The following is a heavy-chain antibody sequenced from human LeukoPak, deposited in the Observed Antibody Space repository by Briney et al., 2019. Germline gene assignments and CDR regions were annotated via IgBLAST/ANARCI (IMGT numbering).Heavy chain of an antibody. CDR2: INTSGSN. Sequence: NSSETLCLSCTASGFTFSSYYMSWVRQPAGKGLEWVGRINTSGSNNYNPSVKSRVTMSLETSKNQSSVKLRSVPAADKAVYYWARDWGYCSSSSCFDYYYHGMDVWSQRTTVTLYS. J-gene: IGHJ6*02. D-gene: IGHD2-2*01. CDR1: GFTFSSYY. V-gene: IGHV4-4*07. CDR3: ARDWGYCSSSSCFDYYYHGMDV.